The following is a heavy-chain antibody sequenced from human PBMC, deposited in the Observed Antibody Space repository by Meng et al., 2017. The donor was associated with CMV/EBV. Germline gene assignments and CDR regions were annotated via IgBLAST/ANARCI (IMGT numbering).Heavy chain of an antibody. J-gene: IGHJ6*02. CDR1: GGTFSSYA. V-gene: IGHV1-69*05. CDR2: IIPIFGTA. D-gene: IGHD6-13*01. Sequence: SVKVSCKASGGTFSSYAISWVRQAPGQGLEWMGGIIPIFGTANYAQKFQGRVTITTDESTSTAYMELSSLRSDDTAVYYCARDQLEGYSSSWYVGDGMDVWGQGTTVTVSS. CDR3: ARDQLEGYSSSWYVGDGMDV.